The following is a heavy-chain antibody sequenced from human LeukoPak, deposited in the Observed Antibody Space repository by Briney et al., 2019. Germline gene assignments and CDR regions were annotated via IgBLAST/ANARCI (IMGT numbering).Heavy chain of an antibody. V-gene: IGHV4-59*01. Sequence: SETLSLTCTVSGGSISSYYWSWIRQHPGKGLEWIGYIYYSGSTNYNPSLKSRVTISVDTSKNQFSLKLSSVTAADTAVYYCARVRGEQIEFDYWGQGTLVTVSS. D-gene: IGHD1/OR15-1a*01. CDR1: GGSISSYY. CDR2: IYYSGST. J-gene: IGHJ4*02. CDR3: ARVRGEQIEFDY.